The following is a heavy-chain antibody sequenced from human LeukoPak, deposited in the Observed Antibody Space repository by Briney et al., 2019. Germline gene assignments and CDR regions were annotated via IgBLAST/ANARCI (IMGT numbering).Heavy chain of an antibody. CDR3: AKDRGSGNYFDY. V-gene: IGHV3-30*02. J-gene: IGHJ4*02. Sequence: GSLRLSCAASGFTFSTYGMHWVRQAPGKGLEWVAFIRYDGSNKYYTDSVRGRFTISRDNSENTLYLQMSSLRAEDAAVYYCAKDRGSGNYFDYWGQGTLVTVSS. CDR2: IRYDGSNK. CDR1: GFTFSTYG. D-gene: IGHD3-10*01.